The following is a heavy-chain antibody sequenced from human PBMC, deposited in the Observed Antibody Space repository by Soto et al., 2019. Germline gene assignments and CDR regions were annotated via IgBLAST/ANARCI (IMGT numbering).Heavy chain of an antibody. Sequence: QVQLVQSGAEVKKPGASVKVSCKASGYTFTKYAMHWVRQAPGQRLEWMGWINAGNGNTKYSQKFQGRVTITRDTSASTAYMELSSLRSEDTAVYYCARGEGYCSGGSCYRWFAPWGQGTLVTVSS. CDR3: ARGEGYCSGGSCYRWFAP. D-gene: IGHD2-15*01. CDR2: INAGNGNT. CDR1: GYTFTKYA. J-gene: IGHJ5*02. V-gene: IGHV1-3*01.